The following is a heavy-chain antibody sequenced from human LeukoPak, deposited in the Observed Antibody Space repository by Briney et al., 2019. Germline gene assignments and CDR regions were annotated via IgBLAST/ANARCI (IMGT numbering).Heavy chain of an antibody. J-gene: IGHJ4*02. Sequence: GGSLRLSCAASGFTFSSYTMNWVRQAPGKGLEWVSSISSSSSYIFYADSVKGRFTISRDNAKNSLYLQMNSLRAEDTAVYYCASWNYYGSGSYLNDYWGQGTLVTVSS. CDR3: ASWNYYGSGSYLNDY. CDR1: GFTFSSYT. V-gene: IGHV3-21*04. CDR2: ISSSSSYI. D-gene: IGHD3-10*01.